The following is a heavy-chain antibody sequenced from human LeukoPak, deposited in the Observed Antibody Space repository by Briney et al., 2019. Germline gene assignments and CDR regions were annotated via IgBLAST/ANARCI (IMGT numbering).Heavy chain of an antibody. J-gene: IGHJ4*02. CDR3: ARDAYGSGSYSD. CDR2: IYYTGST. CDR1: GGSISSYY. D-gene: IGHD3-10*01. V-gene: IGHV4-59*01. Sequence: PSETLSLTCTVSGGSISSYYWSWIRQPPGKGLEWIGYIYYTGSTNYDPSLKSRVTISMDTPKNQFSLKLSSVTAADTAVYYCARDAYGSGSYSDWGQGTLVTVSS.